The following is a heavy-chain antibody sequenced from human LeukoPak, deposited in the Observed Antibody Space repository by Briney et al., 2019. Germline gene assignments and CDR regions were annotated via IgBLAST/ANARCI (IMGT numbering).Heavy chain of an antibody. CDR1: GFSVIRNY. CDR2: IYTNGTT. CDR3: ARPWSSSGNQEAFNYYYYGMDV. V-gene: IGHV3-66*04. Sequence: PGGSLRLSCAASGFSVIRNYMNWVRQAPGKGLEWVSVIYTNGTTYYADSVKGRFTISRDDSKNTLSLQMNSLRAEDTAVYYCARPWSSSGNQEAFNYYYYGMDVWGQGTTATVSS. D-gene: IGHD6-13*01. J-gene: IGHJ6*02.